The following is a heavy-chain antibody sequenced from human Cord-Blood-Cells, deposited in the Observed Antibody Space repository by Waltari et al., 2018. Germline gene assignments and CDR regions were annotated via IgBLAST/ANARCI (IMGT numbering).Heavy chain of an antibody. CDR2: INPNSGGT. J-gene: IGHJ4*02. V-gene: IGHV1-2*02. Sequence: QVQLVQSGAELKKPGAYVKVSCKASGYTFTGHYMPWVRQAPGQGLEWMGWINPNSGGTNYAQKFQGRVTMTRDTSISTAYMELSRLRSDDTAVYYCASFSSWPNRQDFDYWGQGTLVTVSS. D-gene: IGHD6-13*01. CDR3: ASFSSWPNRQDFDY. CDR1: GYTFTGHY.